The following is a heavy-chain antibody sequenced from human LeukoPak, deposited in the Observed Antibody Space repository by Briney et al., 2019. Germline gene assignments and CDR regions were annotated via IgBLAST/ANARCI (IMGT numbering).Heavy chain of an antibody. J-gene: IGHJ3*02. Sequence: ASVKVSCKASGYTFTSYVISWVRQAPGQGLEWMGWISAYNGNTNYAQKLQGRVTMTTDTSTSTAYMELRSLRSDDTAVYYCAREPHYYDSSGSNDAFDIWGQGTMVTVSS. CDR2: ISAYNGNT. V-gene: IGHV1-18*01. CDR1: GYTFTSYV. D-gene: IGHD3-22*01. CDR3: AREPHYYDSSGSNDAFDI.